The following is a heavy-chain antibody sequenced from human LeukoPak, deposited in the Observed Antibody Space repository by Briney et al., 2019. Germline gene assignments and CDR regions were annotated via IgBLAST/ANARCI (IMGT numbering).Heavy chain of an antibody. CDR1: GLTFDDYA. CDR2: ISWNSGSI. V-gene: IGHV3-9*01. CDR3: ASSEVDI. J-gene: IGHJ3*02. Sequence: PGRSLRLSCAASGLTFDDYAMHWVRQAPGKGLEWVSGISWNSGSIGYADSVKGRFTISRDNAKNSLYLQMNSLRAEDTALYYCASSEVDIWGQGTMVTVSS.